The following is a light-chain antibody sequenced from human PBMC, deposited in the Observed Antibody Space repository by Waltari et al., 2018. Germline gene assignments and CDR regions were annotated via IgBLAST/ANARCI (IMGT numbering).Light chain of an antibody. CDR3: QNHERLPAT. CDR1: QSIGTY. CDR2: AAS. Sequence: LTPSPGTLSLSPGERATLSGRASQSIGTYLVWYQQKPGQAPRLLMYAASRRATGIPDRFSGSGSGTDFSLTISRLEPEDFAVYFCQNHERLPATFGQGTKVEIK. J-gene: IGKJ1*01. V-gene: IGKV3-20*01.